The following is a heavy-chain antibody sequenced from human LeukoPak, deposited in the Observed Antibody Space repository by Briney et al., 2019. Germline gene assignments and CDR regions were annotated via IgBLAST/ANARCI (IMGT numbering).Heavy chain of an antibody. CDR2: IYYSGNT. V-gene: IGHV4-59*01. CDR3: ARDLGFGYFDC. D-gene: IGHD3-16*01. Sequence: SETLSLTCTVSGGSISSYYWSWIRQPPGKGQEWIGDIYYSGNTNYNPSLKSRVTISVDTSKNQFSLKLSSVTAADTAVYYCARDLGFGYFDCWGQGTLVTVSS. J-gene: IGHJ4*02. CDR1: GGSISSYY.